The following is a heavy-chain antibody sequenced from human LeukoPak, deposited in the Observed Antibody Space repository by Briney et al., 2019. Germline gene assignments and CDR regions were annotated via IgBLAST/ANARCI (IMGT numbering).Heavy chain of an antibody. CDR1: GFTFSGYA. J-gene: IGHJ6*02. V-gene: IGHV3-30*04. CDR2: ISYDGSNK. Sequence: GGSLRLSCAASGFTFSGYAMRWGGRAPGKGLEWVAVISYDGSNKYYAPSVKGRFTISRDNSKNTLYLQMNSLRAEDTAVYYCANGYYGMDVWGQGTTVTVSS. CDR3: ANGYYGMDV.